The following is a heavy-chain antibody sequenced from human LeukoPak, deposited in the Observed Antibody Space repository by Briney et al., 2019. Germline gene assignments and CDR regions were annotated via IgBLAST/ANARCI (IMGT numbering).Heavy chain of an antibody. V-gene: IGHV1-18*01. Sequence: ASVKVSCKASGYTFTSYGISWVRQAPGQGLEWMGWISAYNGNTNYAQKFQGRVTITADESTSTAYMELSSLRSEDTAVYYCASLNYDSSGYYLSFDYWGQGTLVTVSS. CDR1: GYTFTSYG. J-gene: IGHJ4*02. CDR2: ISAYNGNT. D-gene: IGHD3-22*01. CDR3: ASLNYDSSGYYLSFDY.